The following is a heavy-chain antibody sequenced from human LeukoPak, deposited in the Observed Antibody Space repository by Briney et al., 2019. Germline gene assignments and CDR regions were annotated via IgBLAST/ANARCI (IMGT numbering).Heavy chain of an antibody. Sequence: GGSLRLSCAASSFIFDNYAMSWVRQAPGRGLEWVSTITGSGGSTYYADSVKGRFTISRDNSKNTLHLQMSSLRADDSATYYCAKESDSIFGVFSGMDVWAKGPRSSSP. D-gene: IGHD3-3*02. J-gene: IGHJ6*02. CDR2: ITGSGGST. V-gene: IGHV3-23*01. CDR3: AKESDSIFGVFSGMDV. CDR1: SFIFDNYA.